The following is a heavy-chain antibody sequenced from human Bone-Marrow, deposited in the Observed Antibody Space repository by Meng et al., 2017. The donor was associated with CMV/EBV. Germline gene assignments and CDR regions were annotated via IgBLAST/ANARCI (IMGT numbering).Heavy chain of an antibody. CDR3: TRYGGFLEWLLGYYYYGMDV. D-gene: IGHD3-3*01. CDR2: IRSKAYGGTT. V-gene: IGHV3-49*04. CDR1: GFTFGDYA. Sequence: GGSLRLSCTASGFTFGDYAMSWVRQAPGKGLEWVGFIRSKAYGGTTEYAASVKGRFTISRDDSKSIAYLQMNSLKTEDTAVYYCTRYGGFLEWLLGYYYYGMDVWGPGTTVTVSS. J-gene: IGHJ6*02.